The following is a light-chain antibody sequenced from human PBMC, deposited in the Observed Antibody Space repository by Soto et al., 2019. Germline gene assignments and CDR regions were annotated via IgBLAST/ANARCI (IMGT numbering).Light chain of an antibody. CDR3: QQYNSYSTCT. CDR1: KSISSW. Sequence: DIQMPQSPSPLSASVGDRVTITCRASKSISSWLAWYQQKPGRAPNLLIYKAASLERGVPSRYSGSGSGTEFTLTISSLQPDDLATYDCQQYNSYSTCTFGQGPKVGIK. CDR2: KAA. J-gene: IGKJ1*01. V-gene: IGKV1-5*03.